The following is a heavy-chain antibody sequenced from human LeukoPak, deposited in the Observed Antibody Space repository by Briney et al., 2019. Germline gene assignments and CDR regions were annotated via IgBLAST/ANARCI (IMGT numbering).Heavy chain of an antibody. V-gene: IGHV1-8*01. CDR2: MNPNSGNT. Sequence: ASVKVSCEASGYTFTSYDINWPRQATGQGLEWMRWMNPNSGNTGYAQEVKGRVTITRNTSISTAYMELSHLRFEDTAVYYCARDVRRLQVFDYWGQGTLVTVSS. CDR3: ARDVRRLQVFDY. CDR1: GYTFTSYD. D-gene: IGHD4-17*01. J-gene: IGHJ4*02.